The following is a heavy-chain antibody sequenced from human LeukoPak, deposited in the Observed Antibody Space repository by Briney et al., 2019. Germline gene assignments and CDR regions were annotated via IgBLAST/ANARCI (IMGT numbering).Heavy chain of an antibody. Sequence: SETLSLTCTVSGGSISSYHWSWIRQPAGKGLEWIGYIYHSGSTYYNPSLKSRVTISVDRSKNQFSLKLSSVTAADTAVYYCARHESEYYDSSGYVGYWGQGTLVTVSS. D-gene: IGHD3-22*01. CDR3: ARHESEYYDSSGYVGY. V-gene: IGHV4-59*08. J-gene: IGHJ4*02. CDR2: IYHSGST. CDR1: GGSISSYH.